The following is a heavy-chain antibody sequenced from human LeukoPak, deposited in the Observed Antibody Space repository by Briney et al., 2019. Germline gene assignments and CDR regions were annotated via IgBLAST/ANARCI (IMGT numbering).Heavy chain of an antibody. CDR1: GFTFSSYG. CDR3: TTSPVPGIDY. CDR2: IKSKIHGGTI. Sequence: GRSLRLSCAASGFTFSSYGMHWARQAPGKGLEWVGRIKSKIHGGTIDYAAPVKGRFTISKDDSENTVYLQMSSRRTEDTAMYYCTTSPVPGIDYWGQGIQVTVSS. D-gene: IGHD6-19*01. V-gene: IGHV3-15*01. J-gene: IGHJ4*02.